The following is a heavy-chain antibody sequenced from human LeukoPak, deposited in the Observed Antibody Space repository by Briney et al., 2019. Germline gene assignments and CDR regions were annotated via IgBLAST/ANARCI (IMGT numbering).Heavy chain of an antibody. V-gene: IGHV3-15*07. D-gene: IGHD3-10*01. Sequence: MSGGSPRLSCAASGFTFSNAWMNWVRQAPGKGLEWVGRIKSKTDGGTTDYAAPVKGRFTISRDDSKNTLYLQMNSLKTEDTAVYYCTTSPAWFGELSLDYWGQGTLVTVSS. CDR1: GFTFSNAW. CDR3: TTSPAWFGELSLDY. J-gene: IGHJ4*02. CDR2: IKSKTDGGTT.